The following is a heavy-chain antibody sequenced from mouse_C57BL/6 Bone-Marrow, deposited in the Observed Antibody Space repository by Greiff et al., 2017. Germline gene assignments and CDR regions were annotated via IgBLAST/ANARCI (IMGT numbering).Heavy chain of an antibody. V-gene: IGHV5-4*03. CDR2: ISDGGSYT. CDR3: ASTFYFDY. J-gene: IGHJ2*01. CDR1: GFTFSSYA. Sequence: EVKLVESGGGLVKPGGSLKLSCAASGFTFSSYAMSWVRQTPEKRLEWVATISDGGSYTYYPDNVKGRFTLSRDNDKNNLYLQMNHLKSEDTAMYYYASTFYFDYGGQGTTLTVSA.